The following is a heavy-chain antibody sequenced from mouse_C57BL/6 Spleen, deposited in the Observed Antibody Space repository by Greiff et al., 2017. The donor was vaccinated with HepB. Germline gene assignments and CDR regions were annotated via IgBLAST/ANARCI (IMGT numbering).Heavy chain of an antibody. CDR3: AWGGNYDFDY. CDR2: ISYDGSN. J-gene: IGHJ2*01. CDR1: GYSITSGYY. D-gene: IGHD2-1*01. Sequence: EVKLMESGPGLVKPSQSLSLTCSVTGYSITSGYYWNWIRQFPGNKLEWMCYISYDGSNNYNPSLKNRISITRDTTKNQFFLKLNPVTTEDTATYYCAWGGNYDFDYWGQGTTLTVSS. V-gene: IGHV3-6*01.